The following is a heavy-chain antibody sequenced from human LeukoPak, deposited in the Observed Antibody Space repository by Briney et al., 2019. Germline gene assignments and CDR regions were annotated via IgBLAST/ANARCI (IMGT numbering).Heavy chain of an antibody. J-gene: IGHJ5*02. CDR1: GGSFSGYY. Sequence: SETLSLTCAVYGGSFSGYYWSWIRQPPGKGLEWIGEINHSGSTYYNPSLKSRVTISVDTSKNQFSLKLSSVTAADTAVYYCAFYCSSTSCSNWFDPWGQGTLVTVSS. CDR3: AFYCSSTSCSNWFDP. D-gene: IGHD2-2*01. CDR2: INHSGST. V-gene: IGHV4-34*01.